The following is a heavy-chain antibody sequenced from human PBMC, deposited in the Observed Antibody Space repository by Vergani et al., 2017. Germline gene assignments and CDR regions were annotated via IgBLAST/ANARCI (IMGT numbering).Heavy chain of an antibody. CDR2: ISWNSGSI. V-gene: IGHV3-9*01. J-gene: IGHJ4*02. CDR3: AKDDYYDSSTFIDY. D-gene: IGHD3-22*01. Sequence: EVQLVESGGGLVQPGRSLRLSCAASGFTFADYAMHWVRQAPGKGLEWVSGISWNSGSIGYADSVKGRFTISRDNAKNSLYLQMNSLRAEDTALYYCAKDDYYDSSTFIDYWGQGTLVTVSS. CDR1: GFTFADYA.